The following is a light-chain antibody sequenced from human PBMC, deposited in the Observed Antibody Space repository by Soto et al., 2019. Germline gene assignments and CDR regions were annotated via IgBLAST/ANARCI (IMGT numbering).Light chain of an antibody. CDR3: SSYTTYSSLVV. CDR1: SCDVGGFDY. Sequence: QSALTQPASVSGSPGQSITISCTGTSCDVGGFDYVSWYQQHPGKAPKLMIYEVSNRPSGVSNRFSGSKSGTTASLTISGLQADDEAEYYCSSYTTYSSLVVFGGGTKLTVL. J-gene: IGLJ2*01. V-gene: IGLV2-14*01. CDR2: EVS.